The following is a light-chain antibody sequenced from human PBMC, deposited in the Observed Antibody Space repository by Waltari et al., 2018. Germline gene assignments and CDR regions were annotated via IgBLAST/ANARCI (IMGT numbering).Light chain of an antibody. J-gene: IGLJ3*02. Sequence: QSVLTQPPSASGTPGQRVTISCSGSSSNIGTNYVYWYQQLPGTAPKLLIYRNNQRPSWVPDRFSGSKSATSASLAISGLRSEDEADYFCTTWDDSLSAWVFGGGTKLTVL. CDR2: RNN. V-gene: IGLV1-47*01. CDR3: TTWDDSLSAWV. CDR1: SSNIGTNY.